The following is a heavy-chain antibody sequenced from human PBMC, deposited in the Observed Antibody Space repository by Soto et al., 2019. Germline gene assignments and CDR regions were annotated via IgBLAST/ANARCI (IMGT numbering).Heavy chain of an antibody. J-gene: IGHJ4*02. Sequence: QVQLVQSGAEVKKPGASVKVSCKASGYTFTSYDINWVRQATGQGLEWMGWMNPNSGNTGYAQKFQGRVTMTRNTSISTAYMGLGSLRSEATPVYYCGRERTGAGNDYWGQGTLVPVSS. CDR1: GYTFTSYD. V-gene: IGHV1-8*01. CDR3: GRERTGAGNDY. CDR2: MNPNSGNT. D-gene: IGHD6-19*01.